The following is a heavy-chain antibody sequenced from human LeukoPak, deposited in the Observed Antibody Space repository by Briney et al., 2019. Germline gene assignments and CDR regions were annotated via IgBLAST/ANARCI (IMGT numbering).Heavy chain of an antibody. J-gene: IGHJ5*02. D-gene: IGHD7-27*01. CDR3: ASLLNGGVSHWFDP. CDR2: IYHSGST. V-gene: IGHV4-30-2*03. CDR1: GGSISSVGYS. Sequence: XQTLSLTCTVSGGSISSVGYSWSWVRQPPGKGLERIGSIYHSGSTIYHSVNTYYNPSLESRVTISVDTSKNQFSLKLSSVTAADTAVYYCASLLNGGVSHWFDPWGQGTLVTVSS.